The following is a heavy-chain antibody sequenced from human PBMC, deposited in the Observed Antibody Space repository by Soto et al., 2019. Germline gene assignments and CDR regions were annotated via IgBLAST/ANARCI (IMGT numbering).Heavy chain of an antibody. V-gene: IGHV1-69*13. D-gene: IGHD3-9*01. Sequence: ASVKVSCKASGGTFSSYAISWVRQAPGQGLEWMGGIIPIFGTANYAQKFQGRVTITADESTSTAYMELSSLRSEDTAVYYCAINQYMDWLADYYYGMDVWGQGTTVTVSS. J-gene: IGHJ6*02. CDR3: AINQYMDWLADYYYGMDV. CDR1: GGTFSSYA. CDR2: IIPIFGTA.